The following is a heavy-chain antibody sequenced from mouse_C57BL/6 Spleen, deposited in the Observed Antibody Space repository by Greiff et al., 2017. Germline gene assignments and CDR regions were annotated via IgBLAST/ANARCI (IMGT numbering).Heavy chain of an antibody. CDR1: GFSLTSYG. D-gene: IGHD1-1*01. V-gene: IGHV2-3*01. Sequence: VKLLESGPGLVAPSQSLSITCTVSGFSLTSYGVSWVRQPPGKGLEWLGVIWGDGSTNYHSALKSRLSISEDNSKSQVFLKLNSLRTDDTATYYCAKQDNFTTVVGYAMDYWGKGTSVTVSS. CDR3: AKQDNFTTVVGYAMDY. J-gene: IGHJ4*01. CDR2: IWGDGST.